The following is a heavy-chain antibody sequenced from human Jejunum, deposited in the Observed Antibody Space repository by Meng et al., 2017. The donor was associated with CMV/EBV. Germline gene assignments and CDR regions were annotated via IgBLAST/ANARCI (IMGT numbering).Heavy chain of an antibody. Sequence: QVQLQQGGAGPLKPSETLPRTCVVDVGFLRPHAWSWIRQPPGKGLEWLGEIDRSGGIKYNPSLKSRITVSIDTSRNLLSLKLDSVTAADTAVYYCVGPEGDIGGFDPWGQGTLVTVSS. CDR3: VGPEGDIGGFDP. V-gene: IGHV4-34*02. CDR1: VGFLRPHA. CDR2: IDRSGGI. J-gene: IGHJ5*02. D-gene: IGHD2-15*01.